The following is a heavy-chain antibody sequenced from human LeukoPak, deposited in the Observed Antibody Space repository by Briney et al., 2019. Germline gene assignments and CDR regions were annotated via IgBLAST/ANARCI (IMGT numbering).Heavy chain of an antibody. J-gene: IGHJ6*02. CDR2: ISSSSSYI. Sequence: PGGSLRLSCAASEFTFSSYSMNWVRQAPGKGLEWVSSISSSSSYIYYADSVKGRFTISRDNAKNSLYLQMNSLRAEDTAVYYCARDGMITFGGVMGDYGMDVWGQGTTVTVSS. CDR1: EFTFSSYS. CDR3: ARDGMITFGGVMGDYGMDV. V-gene: IGHV3-21*01. D-gene: IGHD3-16*01.